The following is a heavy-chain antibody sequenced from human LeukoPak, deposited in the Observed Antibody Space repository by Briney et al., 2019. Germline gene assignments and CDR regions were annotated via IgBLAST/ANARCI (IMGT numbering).Heavy chain of an antibody. CDR2: ISAYNGNT. CDR1: GYTFTSYG. V-gene: IGHV1-18*01. Sequence: ASVKVSCKASGYTFTSYGISRVRQAPGQGLEWMGWISAYNGNTNYAQKLQGRVTMTTDTSTSTAYMELRSLRSDDTAVYYCARDTPNYFTDLLPWWPATANFDYWGQGTLVTVSS. J-gene: IGHJ4*02. D-gene: IGHD2-8*02. CDR3: ARDTPNYFTDLLPWWPATANFDY.